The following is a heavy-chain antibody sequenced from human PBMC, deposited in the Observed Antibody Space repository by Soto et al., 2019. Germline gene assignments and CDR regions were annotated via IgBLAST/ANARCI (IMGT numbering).Heavy chain of an antibody. CDR1: GFNFSNAW. J-gene: IGHJ6*02. CDR2: IKSKTDGGTT. V-gene: IGHV3-15*01. CDR3: TTDHKYSPYCISTSCYARSPGGYYYGMDV. Sequence: PGVSLILSCAASGFNFSNAWMSWVRQEPGKGLEWVGRIKSKTDGGTTDYAAPVKGRFTISRDDSKNTLYLQMNSLKTEDTAVYYCTTDHKYSPYCISTSCYARSPGGYYYGMDVWGQGTTVTVSS. D-gene: IGHD2-2*01.